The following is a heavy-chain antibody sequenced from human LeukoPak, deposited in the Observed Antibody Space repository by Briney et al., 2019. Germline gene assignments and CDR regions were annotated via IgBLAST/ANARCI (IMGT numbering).Heavy chain of an antibody. CDR1: GFTFSSYW. Sequence: GGSLRPSCAASGFTFSSYWMSWVRQAPGKGLEWVANIKQDGSEKYYVDSVKGRFTISRDNAKNSLYLQMNSPRAEDTAVYYCARSPPLWNGDAFDIWGQGTMVTVSS. CDR3: ARSPPLWNGDAFDI. CDR2: IKQDGSEK. D-gene: IGHD1-1*01. J-gene: IGHJ3*02. V-gene: IGHV3-7*01.